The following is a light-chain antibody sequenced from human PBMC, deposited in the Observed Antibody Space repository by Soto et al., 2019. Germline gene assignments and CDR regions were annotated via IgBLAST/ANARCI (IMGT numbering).Light chain of an antibody. CDR3: CSYSISTAYL. Sequence: QSVLTQPASVSGSTGQSITISCTGTSSDVGSYDFVSWYQLHPGKAPKLILFKVNNRPSGVSYRFSGSKSANTASLTISGLQAEDEADYFCCSYSISTAYLFGTGTKLTVL. J-gene: IGLJ1*01. CDR2: KVN. CDR1: SSDVGSYDF. V-gene: IGLV2-14*01.